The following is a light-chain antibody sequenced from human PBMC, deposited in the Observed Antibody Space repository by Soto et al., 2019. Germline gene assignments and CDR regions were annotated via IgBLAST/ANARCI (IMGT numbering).Light chain of an antibody. J-gene: IGLJ3*02. CDR3: QSYDFSLSHSV. V-gene: IGLV1-40*01. Sequence: QPVLTQPPSVSGAPGQRVTLSCTGSSSNIGANYAVHWYQQLPGTAPKLLIYGNNNRPSGVPDRFSGSKSGSSASLAITGLQAEDEADYYCQSYDFSLSHSVFGGGTQLTVL. CDR2: GNN. CDR1: SSNIGANYA.